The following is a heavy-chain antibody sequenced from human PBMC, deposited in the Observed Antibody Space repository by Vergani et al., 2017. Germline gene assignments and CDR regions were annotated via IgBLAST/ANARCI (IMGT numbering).Heavy chain of an antibody. CDR2: IRYDGSNK. D-gene: IGHD6-13*01. CDR3: AKEEQQLVLGYYYYYYMDV. V-gene: IGHV3-30*02. CDR1: GFTFSSYG. J-gene: IGHJ6*03. Sequence: QVQLVESGGGVVQPGGSLRLSCAASGFTFSSYGMHWVRQAPGKGLEWVAFIRYDGSNKYYADSVKGRFTISRVNSKNTLYLQMNSLRAEDTAVYYCAKEEQQLVLGYYYYYYMDVWGKGTTVTVSS.